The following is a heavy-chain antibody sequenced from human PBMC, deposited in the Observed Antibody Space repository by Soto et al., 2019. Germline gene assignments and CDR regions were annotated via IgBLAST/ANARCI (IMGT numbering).Heavy chain of an antibody. CDR1: GGTFSSYA. CDR2: IIPIFGTA. J-gene: IGHJ6*02. D-gene: IGHD2-8*01. V-gene: IGHV1-69*13. CDR3: ARGMVPRYYYYGMDV. Sequence: SVKVSCKASGGTFSSYAISWVRQAPGQGLEWMGGIIPIFGTANYAQKFQGRVTITADESTSTAYMELSSLRSEDTAVYYCARGMVPRYYYYGMDVWGQGTTVTVSS.